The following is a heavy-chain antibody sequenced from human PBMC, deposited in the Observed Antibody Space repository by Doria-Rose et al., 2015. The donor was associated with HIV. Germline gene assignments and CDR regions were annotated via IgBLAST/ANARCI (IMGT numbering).Heavy chain of an antibody. J-gene: IGHJ4*02. CDR3: ARIKSSRWYHKYYFDF. CDR1: GVSLSSPGMG. V-gene: IGHV2-26*01. Sequence: SGPVLVKPTETLTLTCTVSGVSLSSPGMGVSWIRQPPGKALEWLANIFSDDERSYNTSLKSRLTISRGTSKCQVVLTMTDMDPVDTATYYCARIKSSRWYHKYYFDFWGQGTLVIVSA. CDR2: IFSDDER. D-gene: IGHD6-13*01.